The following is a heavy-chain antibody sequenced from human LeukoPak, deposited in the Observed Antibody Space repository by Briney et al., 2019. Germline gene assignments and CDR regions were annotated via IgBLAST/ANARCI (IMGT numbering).Heavy chain of an antibody. Sequence: GGSLRLSCAASGFTFSSYSMDWVRQAPGKGLEWVSSISSSSSYIYYADSVKGRFTISRDNAKNSLYLQMNSLRAADTAVYYCARGLVMIVVSTAYFYYYGMDVWGQGTTVTVSS. D-gene: IGHD3-22*01. V-gene: IGHV3-21*01. CDR3: ARGLVMIVVSTAYFYYYGMDV. J-gene: IGHJ6*02. CDR2: ISSSSSYI. CDR1: GFTFSSYS.